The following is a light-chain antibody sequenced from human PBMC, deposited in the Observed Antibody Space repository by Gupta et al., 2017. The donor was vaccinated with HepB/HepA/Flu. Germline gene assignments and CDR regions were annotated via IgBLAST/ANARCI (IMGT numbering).Light chain of an antibody. J-gene: IGKJ4*01. CDR2: WAS. V-gene: IGKV4-1*01. CDR3: QQVDSIPVT. CDR1: RSGLYPPNNKNH. Sequence: DLVMTQSPDSLAVSLGGRATINCKSSRSGLYPPNNKNHLAWYQQKAGQPPKLLIYWASTRETGVPARFSGSGSGTDFTLTISSLQAEDVAVYFCQQVDSIPVTFGGGTKVEIK.